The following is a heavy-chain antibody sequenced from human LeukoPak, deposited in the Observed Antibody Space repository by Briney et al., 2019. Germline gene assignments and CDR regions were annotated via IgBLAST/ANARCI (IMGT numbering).Heavy chain of an antibody. CDR2: IYYSGCT. CDR3: ARRYYGSGSYYSGVGWFDP. Sequence: PSETLSLTCTVSGGSISSSNYYWGWIRQPPGKGLEWIGSIYYSGCTYYNPSLTSRVTISVDTSKNQFSLKLSSVTAADTAVYYCARRYYGSGSYYSGVGWFDPWGQGTLVTVSS. D-gene: IGHD3-10*01. J-gene: IGHJ5*02. V-gene: IGHV4-39*01. CDR1: GGSISSSNYY.